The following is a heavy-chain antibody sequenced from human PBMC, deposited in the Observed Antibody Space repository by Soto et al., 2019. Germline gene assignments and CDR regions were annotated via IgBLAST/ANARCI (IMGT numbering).Heavy chain of an antibody. Sequence: GASVKVSCKASGYTFSSYYMHWVRQAPGQGLEWMGIINPSGDSTSYAQNFQGRVAMTRDTSTNTVYMEVSSLRSEDTAVYYCARSKTYYDFWSDYWGQGTLVTVSS. V-gene: IGHV1-46*01. D-gene: IGHD3-3*01. CDR1: GYTFSSYY. CDR3: ARSKTYYDFWSDY. J-gene: IGHJ4*02. CDR2: INPSGDST.